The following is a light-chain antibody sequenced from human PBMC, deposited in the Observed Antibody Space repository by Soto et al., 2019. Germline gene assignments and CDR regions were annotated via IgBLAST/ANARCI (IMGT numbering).Light chain of an antibody. CDR1: QDITKY. V-gene: IGKV1-9*01. J-gene: IGKJ4*01. Sequence: DIRLTQSPSFLSASAGDRVTITCRASQDITKYLAWFQQKPGRAPKLLIYGAFTLQRGVPSRFSGRGSGTEFTLTISSLQPEDFETYYCQQVDTYPMTFGGGTKVDIK. CDR2: GAF. CDR3: QQVDTYPMT.